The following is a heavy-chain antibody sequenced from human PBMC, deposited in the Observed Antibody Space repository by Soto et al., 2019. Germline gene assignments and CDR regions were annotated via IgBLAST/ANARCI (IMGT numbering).Heavy chain of an antibody. D-gene: IGHD6-13*01. Sequence: QVRLVESGGGVVQPGRSLRLSCAASGFTFSSYAMHWVRQAPGKGLEWVAVISYDGSNKYYADSVKGRFTISRDNSKNTLYRQMNSLRAEDTAVYYCAVIAAAGNFDYWGQGTLVTVSS. CDR1: GFTFSSYA. V-gene: IGHV3-30-3*01. J-gene: IGHJ4*02. CDR3: AVIAAAGNFDY. CDR2: ISYDGSNK.